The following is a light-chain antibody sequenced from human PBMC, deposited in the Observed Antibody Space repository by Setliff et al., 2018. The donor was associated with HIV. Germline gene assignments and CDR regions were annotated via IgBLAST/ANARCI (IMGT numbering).Light chain of an antibody. Sequence: QSALAQPASVSGSPGQSITISCTGTSSDVGSYNLVSWYQQHPGKAPKLMIYEVSKRPSGVSNRFSGSKSGNTASLTISGLQAEDEADYYCCSYAGNFVFVFGGGTKV. CDR3: CSYAGNFVFV. CDR1: SSDVGSYNL. J-gene: IGLJ1*01. V-gene: IGLV2-23*02. CDR2: EVS.